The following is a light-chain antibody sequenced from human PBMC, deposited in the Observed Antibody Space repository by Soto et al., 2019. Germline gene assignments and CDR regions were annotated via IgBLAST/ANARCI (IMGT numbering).Light chain of an antibody. J-gene: IGKJ2*01. CDR1: QGISSY. CDR2: AAS. Sequence: AIRMTQSPSSFSASTGDRVTITCRASQGISSYLAWYQQKPGKAPKLLIYAASTLQSGVPPRFSGSRSGTDFTLIISCLQAEDFATSYCRQYYSYPYTFGQGTKLEIK. V-gene: IGKV1-8*01. CDR3: RQYYSYPYT.